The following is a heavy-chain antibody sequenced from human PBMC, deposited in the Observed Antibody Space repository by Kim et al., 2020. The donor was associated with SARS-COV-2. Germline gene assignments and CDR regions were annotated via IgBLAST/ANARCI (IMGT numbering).Heavy chain of an antibody. J-gene: IGHJ6*03. CDR3: ARGGSFVDTAFYYYYMDV. V-gene: IGHV1-69*04. CDR2: IIPILGIA. D-gene: IGHD5-18*01. Sequence: WMGRIIPILGIANYAQKFQGRVTITADKSTSTAYMELSSLRSEDTAVYYCARGGSFVDTAFYYYYMDVWGKGTTVTVSS.